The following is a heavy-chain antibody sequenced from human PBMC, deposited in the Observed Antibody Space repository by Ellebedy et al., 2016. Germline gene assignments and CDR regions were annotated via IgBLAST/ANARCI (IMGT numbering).Heavy chain of an antibody. D-gene: IGHD3-10*01. CDR2: ISYDGSNK. V-gene: IGHV3-30*04. CDR1: GFTFSRYA. CDR3: ASGFYGSGSYQRFLGY. J-gene: IGHJ4*02. Sequence: GESLKISXAASGFTFSRYAMHWVRQAPGKGLEWVAVISYDGSNKYYADSVKGRFTISRDNAKNSLYLQMNSLRAEDTAVYYCASGFYGSGSYQRFLGYWGQGTLVTVSS.